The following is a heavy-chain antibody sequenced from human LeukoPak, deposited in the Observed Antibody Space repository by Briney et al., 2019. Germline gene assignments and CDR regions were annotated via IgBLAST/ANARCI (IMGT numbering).Heavy chain of an antibody. D-gene: IGHD4-17*01. CDR3: ARDTRTTLTPVNWFDP. J-gene: IGHJ5*02. CDR2: ISGYNGNT. V-gene: IGHV1-18*01. CDR1: GYTLTNYG. Sequence: GASVTVSCKASGYTLTNYGISWVRQAPGQGLEWMGWISGYNGNTDYAQKLQGRVTMTTDTSTSTAYMELRSLRSDDTAIYYCARDTRTTLTPVNWFDPWGQGTLVTVSS.